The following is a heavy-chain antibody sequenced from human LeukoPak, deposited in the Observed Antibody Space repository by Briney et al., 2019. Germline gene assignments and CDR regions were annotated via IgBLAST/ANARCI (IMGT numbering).Heavy chain of an antibody. J-gene: IGHJ4*02. D-gene: IGHD4-17*01. CDR1: GYTFSGSA. Sequence: PGGSLRLSCAASGYTFSGSAMHWVRQASGKGLEWVGRIRSKANSYATAYAASVKGRFTISRDDSKNTAYLQMNSLETEDTAVYYCTRSYYGDLVSWGQGTLVTVPS. V-gene: IGHV3-73*01. CDR3: TRSYYGDLVS. CDR2: IRSKANSYAT.